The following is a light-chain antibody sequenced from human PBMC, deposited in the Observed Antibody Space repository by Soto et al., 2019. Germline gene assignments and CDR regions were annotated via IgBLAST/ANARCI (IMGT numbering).Light chain of an antibody. J-gene: IGKJ1*01. CDR3: QQLNSYPRT. Sequence: DIQLTQSPSFLSASVGDRVTITCRASQGISNFLAWYQQKQGKAPNLLIYAASTLQGGVPSRFSGSGSGTEFTLTISSLQPEDFATYYCQQLNSYPRTFGQGTKVDIK. CDR1: QGISNF. V-gene: IGKV1-9*01. CDR2: AAS.